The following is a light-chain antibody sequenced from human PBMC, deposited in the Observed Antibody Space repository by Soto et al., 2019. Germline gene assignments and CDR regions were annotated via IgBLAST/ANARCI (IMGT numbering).Light chain of an antibody. CDR2: DVS. CDR3: CSYAGRYTYV. V-gene: IGLV2-11*01. CDR1: SSDVGGYNY. J-gene: IGLJ1*01. Sequence: QSALTQPRSVSGSPGQSVTIPCTGASSDVGGYNYVSWYQQHPGKAPRLMVYDVSKRPSGVPDRFSGSKSGNTASLTISGLQTEDEADYYCCSYAGRYTYVFGTGTKV.